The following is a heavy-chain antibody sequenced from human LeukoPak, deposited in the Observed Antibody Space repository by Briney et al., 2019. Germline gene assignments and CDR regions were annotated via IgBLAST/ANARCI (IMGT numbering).Heavy chain of an antibody. CDR2: ISNDGNNK. CDR1: GFTFSHYT. V-gene: IGHV3-30*18. CDR3: AKSYYYDSSGSRIEYFQH. Sequence: GRSLRLSCAASGFTFSHYTMHWVRQAPGKGLEWVALISNDGNNKYYADSVKGQFTISRDSSKNTLYLQMNSLRAEDTAVYYCAKSYYYDSSGSRIEYFQHWGQGTLVTVSS. J-gene: IGHJ1*01. D-gene: IGHD3-22*01.